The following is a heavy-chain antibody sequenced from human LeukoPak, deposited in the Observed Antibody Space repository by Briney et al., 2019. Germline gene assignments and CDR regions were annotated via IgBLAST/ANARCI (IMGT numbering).Heavy chain of an antibody. CDR1: GFIFSNYA. CDR3: ARGREGYSYEFDY. D-gene: IGHD5-12*01. V-gene: IGHV3-23*01. Sequence: PGGSLRLSCAASGFIFSNYAMSWVRQAPGKGLQWVSAFSGSGGSTYYADSVKGRFTISRDNSRNTLYLQMNSLRAEDTAVYYCARGREGYSYEFDYWGQGTLVTVSS. CDR2: FSGSGGST. J-gene: IGHJ4*02.